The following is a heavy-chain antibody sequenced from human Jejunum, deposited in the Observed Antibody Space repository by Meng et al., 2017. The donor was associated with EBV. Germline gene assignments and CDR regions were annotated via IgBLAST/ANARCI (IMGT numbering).Heavy chain of an antibody. CDR2: INGNGRTT. CDR1: CYTYSTYW. J-gene: IGHJ1*01. V-gene: IGHV3-74*01. Sequence: EVQAVAEVEALVQPGGVLRLYCAASCYTYSTYWMHWVRRAPGKGMVWISRINGNGRTTTDADSVVVMFTISRDNTKNTLYLKMNSQRAEDTDVYFCSIDLAGSYDDWGQGTLVTVSS. CDR3: SIDLAGSYDD. D-gene: IGHD1-14*01.